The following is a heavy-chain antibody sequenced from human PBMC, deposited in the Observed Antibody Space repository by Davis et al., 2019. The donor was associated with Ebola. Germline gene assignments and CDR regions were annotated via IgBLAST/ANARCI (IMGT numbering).Heavy chain of an antibody. D-gene: IGHD1-26*01. CDR1: GASITSGGYY. Sequence: LRLSCTVSGASITSGGYYWTWLRQPPGRGLEWIGYISYGGRTSYNPSLKSRIIISEDTAKNQFSLKLSSVTAADTAFYYCAISNLWEVDSWGQGTLVTVSS. CDR3: AISNLWEVDS. V-gene: IGHV4-31*03. J-gene: IGHJ4*02. CDR2: ISYGGRT.